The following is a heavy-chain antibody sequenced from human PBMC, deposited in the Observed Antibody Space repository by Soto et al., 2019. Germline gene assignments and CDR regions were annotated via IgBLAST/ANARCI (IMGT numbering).Heavy chain of an antibody. V-gene: IGHV3-30*18. CDR1: GFTFSSYG. D-gene: IGHD6-19*01. Sequence: GGSLRLSCAASGFTFSSYGMHWVRQAPGKGLEWVAVISYDGSNKYYADSVKGRFTISRDNSKNTLYLQMNSLRAEDTAVYYCAKESSGWSKYFQHWGQGTLVTVSS. CDR2: ISYDGSNK. J-gene: IGHJ1*01. CDR3: AKESSGWSKYFQH.